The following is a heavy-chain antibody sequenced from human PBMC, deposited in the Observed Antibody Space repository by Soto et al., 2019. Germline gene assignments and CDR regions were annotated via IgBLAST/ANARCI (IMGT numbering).Heavy chain of an antibody. V-gene: IGHV4-38-2*01. Sequence: SETLSLTCAVSAYSISSGYYWGCIRQPPGKGLEWIGSIYHSGSTYYSPSLKSRVTISVDTSKNQFSLKLRSVTAADTAVYYCARMGFYYDSSGYDYWGQGTLVTVSS. D-gene: IGHD3-22*01. J-gene: IGHJ4*02. CDR2: IYHSGST. CDR3: ARMGFYYDSSGYDY. CDR1: AYSISSGYY.